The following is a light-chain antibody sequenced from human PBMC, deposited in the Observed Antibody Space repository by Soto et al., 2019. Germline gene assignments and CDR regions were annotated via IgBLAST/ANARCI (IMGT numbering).Light chain of an antibody. J-gene: IGLJ1*01. Sequence: QSALTQPASVSGSPGQSITISCAGTMRDVGAYNLVSWYQQHPGRAPQLIIYEVRNRPSGISFRFSGSKSGNTASLTISGLQAEDEADYYCSSYTSSSTLPYVFGTGTKVTVL. CDR3: SSYTSSSTLPYV. V-gene: IGLV2-14*01. CDR2: EVR. CDR1: MRDVGAYNL.